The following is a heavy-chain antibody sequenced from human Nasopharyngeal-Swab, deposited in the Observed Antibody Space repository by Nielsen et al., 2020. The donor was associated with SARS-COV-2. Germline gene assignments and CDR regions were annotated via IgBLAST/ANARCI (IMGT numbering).Heavy chain of an antibody. V-gene: IGHV1-3*01. D-gene: IGHD6-13*01. CDR1: GYTFTGYY. CDR3: ARGPPYSTDY. Sequence: ASVKVSCRASGYTFTGYYMHWVRQAPGQRLEWMGWINAGNGNTKYSQKFQGRVTITRDTSASTAYMELSSLRSEDTAVYYCARGPPYSTDYWGQGTLVTVSS. CDR2: INAGNGNT. J-gene: IGHJ4*02.